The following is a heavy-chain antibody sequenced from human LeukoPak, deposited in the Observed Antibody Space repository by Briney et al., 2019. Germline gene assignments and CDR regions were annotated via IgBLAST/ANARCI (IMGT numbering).Heavy chain of an antibody. Sequence: ASVKVSCKASGYTFTSYGISWVRQAPGQGLEWMGWISVYNGNTNYAQKLQGRVTMTTDTSTSTAYMELRSLRSDDTAVYYCARDPYGSGSYYVYYYYYMDVWGKGTTVTVSS. D-gene: IGHD3-10*01. CDR2: ISVYNGNT. CDR1: GYTFTSYG. CDR3: ARDPYGSGSYYVYYYYYMDV. J-gene: IGHJ6*03. V-gene: IGHV1-18*01.